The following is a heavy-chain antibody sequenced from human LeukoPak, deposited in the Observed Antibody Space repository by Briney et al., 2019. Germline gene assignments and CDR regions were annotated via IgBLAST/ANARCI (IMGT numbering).Heavy chain of an antibody. CDR3: ARSSSGWYGLKAFDI. CDR1: GYSFTSYW. D-gene: IGHD6-19*01. V-gene: IGHV5-51*03. Sequence: KPGESLNFSCTGSGYSFTSYWSGWVRQMPGKGLEWMGIIYPGDSDTRYSPSFQGQVTISADKSISTAYLQWSSLKASDTAMYYCARSSSGWYGLKAFDIWGQGTMVTVSS. J-gene: IGHJ3*02. CDR2: IYPGDSDT.